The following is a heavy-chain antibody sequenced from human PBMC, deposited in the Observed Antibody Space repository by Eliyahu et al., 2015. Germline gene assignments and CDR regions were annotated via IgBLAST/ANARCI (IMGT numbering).Heavy chain of an antibody. J-gene: IGHJ4*02. Sequence: QVQLQESGPGLVKPSQTLSVTCNVSGVSVTSGSSYWSWIRQPAGKGLEWLGHIYSNGDTKYNPSLMGRAAISFDASKNQFSLSLSSVTAADTAVYYCARGFPWDILAAYYEFWGQGTLVTVSS. V-gene: IGHV4-61*02. CDR2: IYSNGDT. D-gene: IGHD3-9*01. CDR1: GVSVTSGSSY. CDR3: ARGFPWDILAAYYEF.